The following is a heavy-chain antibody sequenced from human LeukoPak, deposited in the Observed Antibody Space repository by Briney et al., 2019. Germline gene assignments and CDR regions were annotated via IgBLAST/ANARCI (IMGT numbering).Heavy chain of an antibody. CDR3: ARHKPSGSGWYSWHYYFDY. CDR2: IYTSGST. V-gene: IGHV4-4*09. J-gene: IGHJ4*02. D-gene: IGHD6-19*01. CDR1: GGSISSYY. Sequence: SETLSLTCTVSGGSISSYYWSWIRQPPGKGLEWVGYIYTSGSTNYNPSLKSRVTISVDTSKNQFSLKLSSVTAADTAVYYCARHKPSGSGWYSWHYYFDYWGQGTLVTVSS.